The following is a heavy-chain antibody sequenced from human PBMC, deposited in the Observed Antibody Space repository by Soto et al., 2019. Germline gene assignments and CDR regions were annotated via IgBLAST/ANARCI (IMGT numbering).Heavy chain of an antibody. Sequence: ASVKVSCKASGGTFSSYAISWVRQAPGQGLEWMEGIIPIFGTANYAQKFQGRVTITADESTSTAYMELSSLRSEDTAVYYCAQSGYSSGNYYYYGMDVWGQGTTVTVSS. V-gene: IGHV1-69*13. CDR1: GGTFSSYA. CDR2: IIPIFGTA. D-gene: IGHD6-19*01. CDR3: AQSGYSSGNYYYYGMDV. J-gene: IGHJ6*02.